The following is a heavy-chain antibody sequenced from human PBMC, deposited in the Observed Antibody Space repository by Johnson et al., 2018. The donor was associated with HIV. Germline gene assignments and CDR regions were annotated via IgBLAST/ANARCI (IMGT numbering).Heavy chain of an antibody. D-gene: IGHD3-22*01. CDR3: ARDLYNYYDSSGCDAFDI. CDR1: GFTFDDYA. Sequence: QVQLVESGGVVVQPGGSLRLSCAASGFTFDDYAMHWVRQAPGKGLEWVAVISYDGSNKYYADSVKGRFTISRDNSKNTLYLQMKSLRAEDTAVYYCARDLYNYYDSSGCDAFDIWGQGTMVTVSS. V-gene: IGHV3-30-3*01. J-gene: IGHJ3*02. CDR2: ISYDGSNK.